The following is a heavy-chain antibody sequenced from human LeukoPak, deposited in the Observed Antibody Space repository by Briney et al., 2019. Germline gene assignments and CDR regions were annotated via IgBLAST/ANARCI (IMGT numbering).Heavy chain of an antibody. D-gene: IGHD2-21*01. CDR3: ARGGAFAQTYYYYMDV. CDR1: GGTFSSYA. Sequence: ASVKVSCKASGGTFSSYAISWVRQAPGQGLEWMGGIIPIFGTANYAQKFQGRVTITTDESTSTAYMELSSLRSEDTAVYYCARGGAFAQTYYYYMDVWGKGTTVTVSS. CDR2: IIPIFGTA. V-gene: IGHV1-69*05. J-gene: IGHJ6*03.